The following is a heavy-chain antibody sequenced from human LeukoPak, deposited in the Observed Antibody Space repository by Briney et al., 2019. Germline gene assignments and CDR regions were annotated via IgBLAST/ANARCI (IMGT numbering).Heavy chain of an antibody. CDR2: ISGSGGST. Sequence: PGGSLRLSCAASGFTFSTYAMSWVRQAAGKGLEWVSLISGSGGSTYYADSVKGRFTISRDNSKNTLYLQMNSLRAEDTAVYYCAKASPGEVDTVIYWYFDLWGRGTLVTVSS. CDR1: GFTFSTYA. V-gene: IGHV3-23*01. CDR3: AKASPGEVDTVIYWYFDL. J-gene: IGHJ2*01. D-gene: IGHD5-18*01.